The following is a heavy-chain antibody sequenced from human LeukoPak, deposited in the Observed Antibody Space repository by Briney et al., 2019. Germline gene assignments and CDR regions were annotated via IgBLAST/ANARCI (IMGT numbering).Heavy chain of an antibody. CDR2: INHSGST. CDR3: ARGGSEDYDSSGFGGFDY. J-gene: IGHJ4*02. V-gene: IGHV4-34*01. D-gene: IGHD3-22*01. CDR1: GGSFSGYY. Sequence: PSETLSLTCAVYGGSFSGYYWSWIRQPPVKGLEWIGEINHSGSTNYNPSLKSRVTISVDTSKNQFSLKLSSVTAADTAVYYCARGGSEDYDSSGFGGFDYWGQGTLVTVSS.